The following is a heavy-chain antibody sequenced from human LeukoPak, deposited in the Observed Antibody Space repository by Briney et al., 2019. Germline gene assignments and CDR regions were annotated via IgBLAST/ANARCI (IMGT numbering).Heavy chain of an antibody. V-gene: IGHV3-15*01. CDR3: ITERSNFDY. CDR1: GFTFSNAW. CDR2: IKSKNDGWTT. J-gene: IGHJ4*02. D-gene: IGHD5/OR15-5a*01. Sequence: GGSLRLSCAASGFTFSNAWMSWVRHAPPTGLEWVGRIKSKNDGWTTDYAAQVKGRFTISRDDSKNTRYLQMKSLKTEDTAVYFCITERSNFDYWGEGTLVTVSS.